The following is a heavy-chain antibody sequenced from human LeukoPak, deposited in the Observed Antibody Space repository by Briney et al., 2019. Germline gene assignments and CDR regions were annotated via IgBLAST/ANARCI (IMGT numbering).Heavy chain of an antibody. Sequence: GGSLRLSCAASGFTFSSYGMHWVRQAPGKGLEWVAFIRYDGSNKYYVDSVKGRFTISRDNAKNSLYLQMNSLRAEDTAVYYCARDTVVVVAATAAKNYYYYMDVWGKGTTVTVSS. V-gene: IGHV3-30*02. CDR3: ARDTVVVVAATAAKNYYYYMDV. D-gene: IGHD2-15*01. CDR1: GFTFSSYG. CDR2: IRYDGSNK. J-gene: IGHJ6*03.